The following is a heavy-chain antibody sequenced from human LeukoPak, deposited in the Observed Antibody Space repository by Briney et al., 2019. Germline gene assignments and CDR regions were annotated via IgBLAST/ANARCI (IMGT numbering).Heavy chain of an antibody. V-gene: IGHV4-59*12. CDR3: ARSDSVAGSPEPRVDY. CDR2: IYYSGTT. D-gene: IGHD6-19*01. CDR1: GGSISSYY. Sequence: SETLSLTCTVSGGSISSYYWNWIRQPPGKGLEWIGYIYYSGTTNYNPSLKSRVSMSVDTSKNQFSLKLSSVTAADTAVYYCARSDSVAGSPEPRVDYWGQGTLVTVSS. J-gene: IGHJ4*02.